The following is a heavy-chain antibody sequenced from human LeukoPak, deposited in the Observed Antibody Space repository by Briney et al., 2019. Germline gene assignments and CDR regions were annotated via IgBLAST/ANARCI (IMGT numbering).Heavy chain of an antibody. Sequence: SETLSLTCSVSGGSITNYYWSWIRQSPGKGLEWIGFIYNTGRTNYNPSLQSRVTMSIDTSKNQFSLKLSSVTAADTAVYYCASLSGSYSNFDIWGQGTMVTVSS. D-gene: IGHD1-26*01. CDR2: IYNTGRT. CDR3: ASLSGSYSNFDI. V-gene: IGHV4-59*08. J-gene: IGHJ3*02. CDR1: GGSITNYY.